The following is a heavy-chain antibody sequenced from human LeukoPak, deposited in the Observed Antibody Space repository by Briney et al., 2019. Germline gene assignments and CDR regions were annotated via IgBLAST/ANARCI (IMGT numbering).Heavy chain of an antibody. CDR2: ISSSSSYI. D-gene: IGHD3-22*01. CDR1: GFTFSSYA. Sequence: GGSLRLSCAASGFTFSSYAMSWVRQAPGKGLEWVSSISSSSSYIYYADSVKGRFTISRDNAKNSLYLQMNSLRAEDTAVYYCARQYYYDSSGYYSYFDYWGQGTLVTVSS. CDR3: ARQYYYDSSGYYSYFDY. J-gene: IGHJ4*02. V-gene: IGHV3-21*01.